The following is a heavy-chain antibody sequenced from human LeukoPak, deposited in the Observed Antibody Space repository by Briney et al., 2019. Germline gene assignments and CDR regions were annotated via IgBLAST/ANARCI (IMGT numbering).Heavy chain of an antibody. CDR1: GGSISSSSYY. CDR3: ARLGCSSTSCYAFDY. D-gene: IGHD2-2*01. CDR2: IYYSGST. Sequence: NSSETLSLTCTVSGGSISSSSYYWGWIRQPPGKGLEWIGSIYYSGSTYYNPSLKSRVTISVDTSKNQFSLKLSSVTAADTAVYYCARLGCSSTSCYAFDYWGQGTLVTVSS. J-gene: IGHJ4*02. V-gene: IGHV4-39*01.